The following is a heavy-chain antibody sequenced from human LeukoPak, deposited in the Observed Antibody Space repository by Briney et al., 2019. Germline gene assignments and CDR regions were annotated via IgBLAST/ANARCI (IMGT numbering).Heavy chain of an antibody. J-gene: IGHJ6*02. V-gene: IGHV3-30-3*01. D-gene: IGHD5-18*01. CDR3: ARDRSGYSSYWRYYGMDV. Sequence: GALRLSCAASGFTFSSYAMHWVRQAPGKGLEWVAVISYDGSNKYYADSVKGRFTISRDNSKNTLYLQMNSLRAEDTAVYYCARDRSGYSSYWRYYGMDVWGQGTTVTVSS. CDR2: ISYDGSNK. CDR1: GFTFSSYA.